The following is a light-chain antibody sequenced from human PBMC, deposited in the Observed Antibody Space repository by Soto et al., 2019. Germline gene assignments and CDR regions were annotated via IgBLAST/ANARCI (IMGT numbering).Light chain of an antibody. Sequence: AIRMTQSPSSFSASTGDRVTITCRASQGISSYLAWYQQKPGKAPKLLIYAASTLQSGVPSRFSGSGSGTDFTLTISCLQSEDFATYYCQQYYSYSVTFGQGNKVEIK. CDR1: QGISSY. J-gene: IGKJ1*01. CDR3: QQYYSYSVT. V-gene: IGKV1-8*01. CDR2: AAS.